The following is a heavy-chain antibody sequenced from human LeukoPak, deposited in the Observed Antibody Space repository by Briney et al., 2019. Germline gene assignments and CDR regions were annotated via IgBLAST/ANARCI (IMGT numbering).Heavy chain of an antibody. CDR3: ARDRTYCSSTSCPTRAFDI. CDR1: GFTFSSYE. D-gene: IGHD2-2*01. V-gene: IGHV3-48*03. CDR2: ISSSGSTI. J-gene: IGHJ3*02. Sequence: EGSLRLSCAASGFTFSSYEMNWVRQAPGKGLEWGSYISSSGSTIYYADSVKGRFTISRDNAKNSLYLQMNSLRAEDTAVYYCARDRTYCSSTSCPTRAFDIWGQGTMVTVSS.